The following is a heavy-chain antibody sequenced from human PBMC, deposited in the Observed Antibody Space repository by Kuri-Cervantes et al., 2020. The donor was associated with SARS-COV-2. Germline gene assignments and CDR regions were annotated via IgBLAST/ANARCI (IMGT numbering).Heavy chain of an antibody. CDR1: GGSISSYY. CDR3: ARAVRDVVVPAAKSRYPNWFDP. CDR2: IYTSGST. J-gene: IGHJ5*02. Sequence: GSLRLSCTVSGGSISSYYWGWIRQPAGKGLEWIGRIYTSGSTNYNPSLKSRVTMSVDTSKNQFSLKLSSVTAADTAVYYCARAVRDVVVPAAKSRYPNWFDPWGQGTLVTVSS. D-gene: IGHD2-2*01. V-gene: IGHV4-4*07.